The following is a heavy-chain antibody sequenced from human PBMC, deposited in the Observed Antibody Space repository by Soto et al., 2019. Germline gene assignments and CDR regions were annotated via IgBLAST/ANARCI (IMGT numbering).Heavy chain of an antibody. J-gene: IGHJ4*02. CDR3: ARAWGGVPDY. D-gene: IGHD3-16*01. CDR1: GGSFSGYY. CDR2: IYHSVST. V-gene: IGHV4-34*01. Sequence: QVQLQQWGAGLLKPSETLSLTCAVYGGSFSGYYWSWIRQPPGKGLEWIGEIYHSVSTSYNPSLKSRVTISVYTSTNQFSLTLSSVPAADTAVYYCARAWGGVPDYWGQGTLVTVSS.